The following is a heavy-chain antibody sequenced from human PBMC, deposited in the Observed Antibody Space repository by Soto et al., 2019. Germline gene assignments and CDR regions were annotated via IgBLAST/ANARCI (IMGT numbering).Heavy chain of an antibody. J-gene: IGHJ3*02. CDR1: GFTFSSYA. V-gene: IGHV3-23*01. CDR2: ISDSGSST. Sequence: GGSLRLSCPASGFTFSSYAMSWVRQAPGKGLEWVSAISDSGSSTYYADSVKGRFTISRDNSRNTLYLQMNSLRAEDAAVYYCAKDRITIFGVCEFGNDAFVIWGQGT. CDR3: AKDRITIFGVCEFGNDAFVI. D-gene: IGHD3-3*01.